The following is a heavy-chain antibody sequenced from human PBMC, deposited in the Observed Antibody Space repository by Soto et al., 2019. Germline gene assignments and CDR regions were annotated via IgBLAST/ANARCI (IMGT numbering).Heavy chain of an antibody. V-gene: IGHV4-59*01. CDR2: IHHSGST. CDR1: GASIRGYY. D-gene: IGHD6-13*01. CDR3: TRGDSSSWRPHFDY. J-gene: IGHJ4*02. Sequence: QVQLQESGPGLVRPSETLSLTCTVSGASIRGYYWSWIRQPPGKGLEWIGFIHHSGSTNYNPSLKSRLTMSVDTSKNQFSLELSSVTAADTAVYYCTRGDSSSWRPHFDYWGQGTLVTVSS.